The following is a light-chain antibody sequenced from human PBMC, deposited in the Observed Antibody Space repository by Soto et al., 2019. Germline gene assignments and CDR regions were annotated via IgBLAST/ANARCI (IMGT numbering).Light chain of an antibody. V-gene: IGLV2-14*01. CDR1: SSDVGAYNY. CDR3: SSYAHGSIYV. J-gene: IGLJ1*01. Sequence: QSALTQPASVSGSPGQSITISCTGSSSDVGAYNYVSWYLQHPGKAPKLLIYGVGNRPSGVSARFSGSKSGVTASLTISGLQAEDEADYYCSSYAHGSIYVFGTGTKLTVL. CDR2: GVG.